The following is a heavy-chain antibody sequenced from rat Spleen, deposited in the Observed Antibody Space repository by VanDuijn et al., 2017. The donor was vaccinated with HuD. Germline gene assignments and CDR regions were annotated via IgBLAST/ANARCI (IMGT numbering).Heavy chain of an antibody. Sequence: QVQLKESGPGLVQPSETLSLTCTVSGFSLTSNGVGWVRQPLGKGLVWMGTIWAGGSTNYNSAVQSRLSISRDTSKSQVFLKMNSLQTEDTAIYFCTRPNNPYWYFDFWGPGTMVTVSS. J-gene: IGHJ1*01. CDR3: TRPNNPYWYFDF. CDR2: IWAGGST. CDR1: GFSLTSNG. D-gene: IGHD1-10*01. V-gene: IGHV2-72*01.